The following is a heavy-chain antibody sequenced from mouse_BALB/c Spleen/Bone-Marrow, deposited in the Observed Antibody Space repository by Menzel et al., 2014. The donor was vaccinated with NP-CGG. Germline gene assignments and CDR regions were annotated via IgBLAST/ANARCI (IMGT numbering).Heavy chain of an antibody. V-gene: IGHV1-18*01. D-gene: IGHD2-2*01. CDR3: ARSYGYERSWFAY. CDR1: GYTFTEYT. CDR2: INPNNGGT. J-gene: IGHJ3*01. Sequence: VQLQQSGPEAVKPGASVKISCKTSGYTFTEYTMHWVKQSHGKSLEWIGGINPNNGGTTYNQKFKGKATLTVDKSSSTAYMELRSLTSEDSAVNYCARSYGYERSWFAYWGQGTLVTVSA.